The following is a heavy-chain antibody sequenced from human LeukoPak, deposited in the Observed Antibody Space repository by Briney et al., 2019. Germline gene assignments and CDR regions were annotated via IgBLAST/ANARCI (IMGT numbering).Heavy chain of an antibody. J-gene: IGHJ4*02. CDR3: ARVSLTITIFGVVIIPFDY. Sequence: SETLSLNCAVYGGSFSGYYWSWIRQPPGKGLEWIGEINHSGSTNYNPSLKSRVTISVDTSKNQFSLKLSSVTAADTAVYYCARVSLTITIFGVVIIPFDYWGQGTLVTVSS. CDR2: INHSGST. CDR1: GGSFSGYY. V-gene: IGHV4-34*01. D-gene: IGHD3-3*01.